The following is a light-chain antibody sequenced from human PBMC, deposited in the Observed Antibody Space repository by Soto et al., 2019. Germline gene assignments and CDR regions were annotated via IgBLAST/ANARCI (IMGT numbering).Light chain of an antibody. V-gene: IGLV1-40*01. Sequence: QLVLTQPPSVSGAPGQRVTISCTGSSSNIGAGYDVHWYQQLPGTAPKLLIYGNSNRPSGVPDRFSGSKSGTSASLAITGLQAEDEADYYCQSYDSSLPLVFGGGTKLTVL. CDR2: GNS. CDR1: SSNIGAGYD. CDR3: QSYDSSLPLV. J-gene: IGLJ3*02.